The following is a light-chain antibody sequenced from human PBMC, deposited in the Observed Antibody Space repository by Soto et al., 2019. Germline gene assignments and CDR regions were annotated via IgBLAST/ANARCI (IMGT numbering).Light chain of an antibody. CDR3: QHYGSSPPIT. CDR2: GAS. CDR1: QSVSSRY. Sequence: EILLTQSPGTLSLSPGERATLSCRASQSVSSRYLAWYQQRPGQAPRLLIYGASSRATGIPDRFSGSGSGTGSGTDFTLTISRLEPEDFAVYYCQHYGSSPPITFGQGTRLEIK. V-gene: IGKV3-20*01. J-gene: IGKJ5*01.